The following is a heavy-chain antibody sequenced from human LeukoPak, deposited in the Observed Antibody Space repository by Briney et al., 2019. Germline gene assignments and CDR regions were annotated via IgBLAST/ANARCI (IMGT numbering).Heavy chain of an antibody. D-gene: IGHD3-22*01. CDR1: GFTFSSYG. CDR3: ARAAYDNSGYLTL. V-gene: IGHV3-33*01. Sequence: GGSLRLSCVASGFTFSSYGTHWVRQAPGKGLEWVAVIWYDGTNKYYADFVKGRFTISSDSSKNTLYLQMNSLRAEDTAVYYCARAAYDNSGYLTLWGQGTLVTVSS. CDR2: IWYDGTNK. J-gene: IGHJ4*02.